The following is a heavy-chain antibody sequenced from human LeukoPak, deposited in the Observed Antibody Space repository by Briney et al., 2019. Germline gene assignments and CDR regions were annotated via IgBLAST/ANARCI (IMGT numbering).Heavy chain of an antibody. V-gene: IGHV3-43*01. CDR3: ARGRDGYNLVDAFDI. Sequence: GGSLRLSCAASGFTFDDYTMHWVRQAPGKGLEWVSLISWDGGSTYYADSVKGRFTISRDNAKNSLYLQMNSLRAEDTAVYYCARGRDGYNLVDAFDIWGQGIMVTVSS. CDR2: ISWDGGST. J-gene: IGHJ3*02. CDR1: GFTFDDYT. D-gene: IGHD5-24*01.